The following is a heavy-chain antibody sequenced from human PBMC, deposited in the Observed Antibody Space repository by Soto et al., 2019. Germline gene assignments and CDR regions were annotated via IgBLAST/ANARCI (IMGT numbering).Heavy chain of an antibody. CDR2: ISAYNGNT. Sequence: QVQLVQSGAEVKKPGASVKVSCKASGYTFTSYGISWVRQAPGQGLEWMGWISAYNGNTNYAQKLQGRVTMTTGTSTSTADMELRSLRSDDTAVYYCARTAETIRFPYNWFDPWGQGTLVTVSA. CDR1: GYTFTSYG. D-gene: IGHD3-3*01. J-gene: IGHJ5*02. CDR3: ARTAETIRFPYNWFDP. V-gene: IGHV1-18*04.